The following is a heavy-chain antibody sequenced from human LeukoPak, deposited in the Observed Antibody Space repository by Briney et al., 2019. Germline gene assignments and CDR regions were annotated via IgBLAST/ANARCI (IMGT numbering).Heavy chain of an antibody. CDR2: INHSGST. CDR3: ARGPGGKYYYDSSGSRPDLDY. J-gene: IGHJ4*02. V-gene: IGHV4-34*01. CDR1: GGSFSGYD. D-gene: IGHD3-22*01. Sequence: SETLSLTCAVYGGSFSGYDWSWIRQPPGKGLEWIGEINHSGSTNYNPSLKSRVIISVDTSKNQFSLKLSSVTAADTAVYYCARGPGGKYYYDSSGSRPDLDYWGQGTLVTVFS.